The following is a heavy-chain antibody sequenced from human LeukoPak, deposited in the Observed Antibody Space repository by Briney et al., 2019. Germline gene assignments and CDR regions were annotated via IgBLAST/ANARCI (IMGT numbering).Heavy chain of an antibody. D-gene: IGHD3-10*01. CDR2: IYYSGST. CDR3: AGHRFGELDY. CDR1: GGSINTYN. V-gene: IGHV4-59*01. J-gene: IGHJ4*02. Sequence: SETLSLTCTVSGGSINTYNWNWIRQPPGKGLEWIGSIYYSGSTNYNPSLKSRVTISVDTSKNQFSLKLSSVTAADTAVYYCAGHRFGELDYWGQGTLVTVSS.